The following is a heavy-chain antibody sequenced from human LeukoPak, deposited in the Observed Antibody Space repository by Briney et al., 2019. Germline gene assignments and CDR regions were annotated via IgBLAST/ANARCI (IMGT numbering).Heavy chain of an antibody. CDR3: PKTHSPYNWKSNNWFAP. Sequence: GKSLRLSCSASGFTFYYYPMLWVRQAPGKGLEWCSGISWNSGSIGYADSVKGRFTIARDHAKNSLYLQMNRLTAEDTTLYYCPKTHSPYNWKSNNWFAPRGQGTLLTVSS. CDR1: GFTFYYYP. CDR2: ISWNSGSI. J-gene: IGHJ5*02. D-gene: IGHD1-20*01. V-gene: IGHV3-9*01.